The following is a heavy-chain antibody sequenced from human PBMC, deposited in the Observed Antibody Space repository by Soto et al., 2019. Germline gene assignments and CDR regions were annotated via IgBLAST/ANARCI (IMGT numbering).Heavy chain of an antibody. CDR1: GYTFSNYG. CDR3: AGDHGPGYSGFTDC. J-gene: IGHJ4*02. V-gene: IGHV1-18*01. D-gene: IGHD2-2*03. CDR2: ISAYNGNT. Sequence: GASVKVSCKTSGYTFSNYGINWVRQAPGQGLEWMGWISAYNGNTNFAQKLQGRVSLTTDTSSTTAYMELRSLTSDDTAVYYCAGDHGPGYSGFTDCWGEGTLVTVS.